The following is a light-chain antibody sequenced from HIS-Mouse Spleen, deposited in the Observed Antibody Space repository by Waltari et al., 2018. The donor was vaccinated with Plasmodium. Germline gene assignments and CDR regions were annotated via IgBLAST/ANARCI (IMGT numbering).Light chain of an antibody. Sequence: SSELPPPPSVSVSPGQTARINCPGAALPKHSAYWYQQTPGQAPVLVIYKDSERPSGIPERFSGSSSGTTVTLTISGVQAEDEADYYCQSADSSGTYVFGTGTKVTVL. J-gene: IGLJ1*01. CDR2: KDS. CDR1: ALPKHS. V-gene: IGLV3-25*03. CDR3: QSADSSGTYV.